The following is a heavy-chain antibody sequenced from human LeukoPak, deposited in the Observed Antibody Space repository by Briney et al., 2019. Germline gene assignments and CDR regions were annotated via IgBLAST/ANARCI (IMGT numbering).Heavy chain of an antibody. Sequence: PGGSLRLSCVTSGFTFTSYTISWVRQAPGKGLEWVSLMSGSGDDTHYADSVKGRFTISRDNSKNTLSLQMNSLRAEDTAVYYCAKGEVGYCSGVSCYYVYWGQGTLVTVSS. J-gene: IGHJ4*02. CDR3: AKGEVGYCSGVSCYYVY. V-gene: IGHV3-23*01. CDR2: MSGSGDDT. CDR1: GFTFTSYT. D-gene: IGHD2-15*01.